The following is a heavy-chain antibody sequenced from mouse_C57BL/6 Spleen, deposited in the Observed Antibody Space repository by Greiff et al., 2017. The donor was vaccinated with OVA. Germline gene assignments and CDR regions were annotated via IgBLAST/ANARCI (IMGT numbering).Heavy chain of an antibody. CDR2: IYPGSGNT. Sequence: QVQLQQSGAELVRPGASVKLSCTASGYTFTDYYINWVKQRPGQGLEWIARIYPGSGNTYYNEKFKGKATLTAEKSSSTAYMQLSSLTSEDSAVYCCARGNGYYYFDDWGQGTTLTVSS. CDR3: ARGNGYYYFDD. D-gene: IGHD2-3*01. J-gene: IGHJ2*01. V-gene: IGHV1-76*01. CDR1: GYTFTDYY.